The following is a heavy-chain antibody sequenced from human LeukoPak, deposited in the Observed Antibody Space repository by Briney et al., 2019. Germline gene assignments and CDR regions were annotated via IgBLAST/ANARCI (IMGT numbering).Heavy chain of an antibody. CDR1: GFTFSNAW. CDR3: TTGDGRYSSSWYTPHYYYYYGMDV. V-gene: IGHV3-15*01. J-gene: IGHJ6*02. Sequence: GGSLRLSCAASGFTFSNAWMSWVRQAPGKGLEGVGRIKSKTDGGTTDYAALVKGRFTSSRDDSKNTLYLQMNSLKTEDTAVYYYTTGDGRYSSSWYTPHYYYYYGMDVWGQGTTVTVSS. D-gene: IGHD6-13*01. CDR2: IKSKTDGGTT.